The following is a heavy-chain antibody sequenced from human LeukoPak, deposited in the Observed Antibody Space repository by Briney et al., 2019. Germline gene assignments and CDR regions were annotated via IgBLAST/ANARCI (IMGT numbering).Heavy chain of an antibody. CDR3: AREIEYSSSSGFDY. CDR1: GFTFSSYS. J-gene: IGHJ4*02. Sequence: GGSLRLSCAASGFTFSSYSMNWVRQAPGKGLEWVSYISSSSSTIYYADSVKGRFTISRDNAKNSLYLQMNSLRAEDTAVYYCAREIEYSSSSGFDYWGQGTLVTVSS. D-gene: IGHD6-6*01. CDR2: ISSSSSTI. V-gene: IGHV3-48*01.